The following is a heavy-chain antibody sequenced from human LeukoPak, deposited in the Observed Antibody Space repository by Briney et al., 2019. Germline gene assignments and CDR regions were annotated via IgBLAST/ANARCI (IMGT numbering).Heavy chain of an antibody. J-gene: IGHJ3*02. Sequence: GGSLRLSCAGSGFTFSSYAMNWVRQAPGEGLEWVSAISGGGSTTYYADSVKGRFTISRDNAKNSLYLQMNSLRAEDTAVYYCAREHCTNGVCYDVFDIWGQGTMVTVSS. D-gene: IGHD2-8*01. CDR3: AREHCTNGVCYDVFDI. V-gene: IGHV3-23*01. CDR1: GFTFSSYA. CDR2: ISGGGSTT.